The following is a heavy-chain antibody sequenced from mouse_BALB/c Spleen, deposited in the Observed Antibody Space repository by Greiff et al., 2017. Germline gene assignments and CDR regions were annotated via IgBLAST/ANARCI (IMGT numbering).Heavy chain of an antibody. J-gene: IGHJ1*01. CDR1: GYTFTSYY. CDR2: INPSNGGT. D-gene: IGHD1-1*01. CDR3: TRRGSSYNFDV. V-gene: IGHV1S81*02. Sequence: QVQLQQSGAELVKPGASVKLSCKASGYTFTSYYMYWVKQRPGQGLEWIGEINPSNGGTNFNEKFKSKATLTVDKSSSTAYMQLSSLTSEDSAVYYCTRRGSSYNFDVWGAGTTVTVSS.